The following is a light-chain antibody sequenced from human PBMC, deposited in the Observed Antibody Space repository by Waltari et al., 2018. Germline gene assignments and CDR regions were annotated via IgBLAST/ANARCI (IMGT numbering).Light chain of an antibody. Sequence: EIVLTQSPATLSLSPGERATLSCWASQSISSHIAWYQQKPGQAPRLLVYDASNRATGIPARFSGSGSGTDFTLTIGSLEPEDFAVYYCQQCNNWSRTFGQGTKVEIK. CDR2: DAS. CDR1: QSISSH. J-gene: IGKJ1*01. CDR3: QQCNNWSRT. V-gene: IGKV3-11*01.